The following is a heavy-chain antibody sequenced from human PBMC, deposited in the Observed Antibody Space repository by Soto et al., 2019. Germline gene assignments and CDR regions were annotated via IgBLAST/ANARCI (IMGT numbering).Heavy chain of an antibody. CDR3: ARNGYCSGGSCYGIDY. CDR1: GGSISSYY. J-gene: IGHJ4*02. V-gene: IGHV4-59*01. D-gene: IGHD2-15*01. CDR2: IYYSGST. Sequence: PSETLSLTCTVSGGSISSYYWSWIRQPPGKGLEWIGYIYYSGSTNYNPSLKSRVTISVDTSKNQFSLKLSSVTAADTAVYYCARNGYCSGGSCYGIDYWGQGTLVTVSS.